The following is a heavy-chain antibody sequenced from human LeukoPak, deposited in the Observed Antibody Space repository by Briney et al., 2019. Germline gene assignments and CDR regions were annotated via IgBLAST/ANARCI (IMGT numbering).Heavy chain of an antibody. Sequence: SETLSLTCTVSRGSISSSSYYWGWIRQPPGKGLEWIGSIYYTGSTYYNPSLKSRVTISVDTSKSQFSLKLSSVTAADTAVYYCARDRMVRDLGVGGLNYYYYGMDVWGQGTTVTVSS. CDR2: IYYTGST. J-gene: IGHJ6*02. CDR3: ARDRMVRDLGVGGLNYYYYGMDV. D-gene: IGHD3-10*01. CDR1: RGSISSSSYY. V-gene: IGHV4-39*07.